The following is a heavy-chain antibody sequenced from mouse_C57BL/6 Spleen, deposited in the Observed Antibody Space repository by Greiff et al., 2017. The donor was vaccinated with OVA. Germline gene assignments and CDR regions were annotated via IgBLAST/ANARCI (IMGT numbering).Heavy chain of an antibody. V-gene: IGHV1-4*01. CDR1: GYTFTSYT. Sequence: QFQLQQSGAELARPGASVKMSCKASGYTFTSYTMHWVKQRPGQGLEWIGYINPSSGYTKYNQKFKDKATLTADKSSSTAYMQLSSLTSEDSAVYYCARSPAQARYFDVWGTGTTVTVSS. CDR2: INPSSGYT. CDR3: ARSPAQARYFDV. D-gene: IGHD3-2*02. J-gene: IGHJ1*03.